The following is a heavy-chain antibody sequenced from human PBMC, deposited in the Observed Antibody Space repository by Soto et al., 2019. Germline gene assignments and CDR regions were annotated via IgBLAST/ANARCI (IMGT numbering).Heavy chain of an antibody. J-gene: IGHJ6*02. V-gene: IGHV4-31*03. D-gene: IGHD3-3*01. CDR3: ARDYNDFWSGYRSYYGMDV. CDR2: IYYSGST. CDR1: GGSISSGGYY. Sequence: TLSLTCTVSGGSISSGGYYWSWIRQHPGKGLEWIGYIYYSGSTYYNPSLKSRVTISVDTSKNQFSLKLSSVTAADTAVYYCARDYNDFWSGYRSYYGMDVWGQGTTVTVSS.